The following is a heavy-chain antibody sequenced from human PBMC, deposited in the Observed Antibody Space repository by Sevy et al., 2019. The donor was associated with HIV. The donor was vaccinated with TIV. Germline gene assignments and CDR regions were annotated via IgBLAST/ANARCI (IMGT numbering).Heavy chain of an antibody. CDR3: ARHCSGTSCSHAFDI. D-gene: IGHD2-2*01. V-gene: IGHV4-34*01. J-gene: IGHJ3*02. Sequence: SETLSLTCAVYGGSFSGDYWSWIRQPPGKGLEWIGEINHSGSTNYNPSLNSRVTISVDTSKNHFPLKLSSVTAADTAVYYCARHCSGTSCSHAFDIWGQGTVVTVSS. CDR2: INHSGST. CDR1: GGSFSGDY.